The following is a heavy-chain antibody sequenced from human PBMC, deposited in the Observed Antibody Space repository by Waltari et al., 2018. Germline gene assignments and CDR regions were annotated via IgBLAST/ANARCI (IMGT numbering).Heavy chain of an antibody. CDR1: GGSISSYY. CDR2: IYTSGST. D-gene: IGHD3-3*01. CDR3: ASRYYDFWTREESHLIGGLNDAFDI. J-gene: IGHJ3*02. Sequence: QVQLQESGPGLVKPSETLSLTCTVSGGSISSYYWSWIRQPAGKGLEWIGRIYTSGSTNSNPSLKSRFTMSVDTSKNQFSLKLSSVTAADTAVYYCASRYYDFWTREESHLIGGLNDAFDIWGQGTMVTVSS. V-gene: IGHV4-4*07.